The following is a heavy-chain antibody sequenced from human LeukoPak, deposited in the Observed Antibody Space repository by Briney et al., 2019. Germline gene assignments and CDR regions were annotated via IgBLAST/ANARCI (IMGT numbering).Heavy chain of an antibody. V-gene: IGHV4-59*01. D-gene: IGHD1-14*01. CDR3: ASLAPEPDAFDI. CDR2: IYYSGST. CDR1: GGSITSYY. Sequence: SETLSLACTVSGGSITSYYWTWIRQPPGKGLEWIGYIYYSGSTNYNPSLKSRVTISVDTSKNQFSLILTSVTAADTAVYYCASLAPEPDAFDIWGQGTMVTVSS. J-gene: IGHJ3*02.